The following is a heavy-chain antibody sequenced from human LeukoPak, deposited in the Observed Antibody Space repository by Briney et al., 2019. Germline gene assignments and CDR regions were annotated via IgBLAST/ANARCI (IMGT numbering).Heavy chain of an antibody. Sequence: SQTLSLTCTVSGGSISSGSYYWNWIRQPAGKGLEWIGRIYTSGSTNYNPSLKSRVTVSVDTSKNQFSLKLSSVTAADTAVYYCAREGGLQHHFDYWGQGTLVTVSS. CDR3: AREGGLQHHFDY. V-gene: IGHV4-61*02. D-gene: IGHD4-11*01. J-gene: IGHJ4*02. CDR1: GGSISSGSYY. CDR2: IYTSGST.